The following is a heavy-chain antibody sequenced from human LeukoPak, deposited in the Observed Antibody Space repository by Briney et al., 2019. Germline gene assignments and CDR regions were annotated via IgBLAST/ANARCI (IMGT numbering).Heavy chain of an antibody. Sequence: ASVKVSCKASGYTFTSYHMHWVRQAPGQGLEWMGIINPSGGSTSYAQKFQGRVTMTRDTSTSTVYMELSSLRSEDTAVYYCAREPMGIAVAGSGYFDYWGQGTLVTVSS. CDR2: INPSGGST. D-gene: IGHD6-19*01. CDR1: GYTFTSYH. J-gene: IGHJ4*02. CDR3: AREPMGIAVAGSGYFDY. V-gene: IGHV1-46*01.